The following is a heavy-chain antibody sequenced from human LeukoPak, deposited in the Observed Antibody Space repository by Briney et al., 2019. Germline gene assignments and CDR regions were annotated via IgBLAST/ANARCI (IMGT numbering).Heavy chain of an antibody. CDR2: MYTSGST. Sequence: SVTLSLTCTVSGGSISNYYWSWIRQPAGKGLEWIGRMYTSGSTNYNPSLKSRVTMSIDTSKKQFSLKLSSVTAADTAVYYCARDSSSAYYFDYWGQGTLVTVSS. CDR3: ARDSSSAYYFDY. D-gene: IGHD6-13*01. CDR1: GGSISNYY. J-gene: IGHJ4*02. V-gene: IGHV4-4*07.